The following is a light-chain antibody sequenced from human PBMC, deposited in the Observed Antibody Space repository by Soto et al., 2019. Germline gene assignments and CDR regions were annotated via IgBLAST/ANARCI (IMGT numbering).Light chain of an antibody. CDR3: QQYSKEST. J-gene: IGKJ2*01. CDR1: QNVSNW. CDR2: KAS. Sequence: DVEMTQSPSTLPTSIGDRVTINGRASQNVSNWLAWYQQKPGKAPKLLIYKASRLESGVPSRFSASGSGTDFTLTINRLQSDDFATYFCQQYSKESTFGQGTKLEIK. V-gene: IGKV1-5*03.